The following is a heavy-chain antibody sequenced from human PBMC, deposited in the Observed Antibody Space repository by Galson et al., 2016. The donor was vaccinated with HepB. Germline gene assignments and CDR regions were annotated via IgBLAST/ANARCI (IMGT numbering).Heavy chain of an antibody. CDR1: GDSVSSKSAA. CDR2: TYHTSNWYS. CDR3: ARGHLVVPFSFYFDY. V-gene: IGHV6-1*01. J-gene: IGHJ4*02. Sequence: CAISGDSVSSKSAAWDWIRLSPSRGLEWLGRTYHTSNWYSDYAVSVKSRITINPDTSKNQFSLQLNSVTPEDTAVYYCARGHLVVPFSFYFDYWGQGSLVTVSS. D-gene: IGHD2-15*01.